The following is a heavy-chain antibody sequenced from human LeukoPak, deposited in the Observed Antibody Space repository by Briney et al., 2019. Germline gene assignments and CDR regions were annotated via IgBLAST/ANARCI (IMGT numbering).Heavy chain of an antibody. D-gene: IGHD1-1*01. J-gene: IGHJ4*02. CDR1: GFTFSTYG. CDR2: ISSGDSA. Sequence: GSLRLSCAVSGFTFSTYGMSWVRQAPGKGLAWVSGISSGDSAYYADSVKGRFTISRDNSKTTLFLQMNSLRAEDTALYYCAKEFTKEWGQGTLVTFSS. CDR3: AKEFTKE. V-gene: IGHV3-23*01.